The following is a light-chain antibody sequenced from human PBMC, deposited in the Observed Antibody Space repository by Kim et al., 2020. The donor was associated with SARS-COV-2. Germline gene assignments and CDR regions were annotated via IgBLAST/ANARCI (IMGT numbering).Light chain of an antibody. CDR3: LQRRNWPNT. V-gene: IGKV3-11*01. CDR2: AAS. J-gene: IGKJ2*01. CDR1: QSVDSL. Sequence: SLSPGEGAVVSCRASQSVDSLLAWYQQKPGQAPRLLIYAASIRATGIPARFSGSGSGTDFTLTISSLEPEDFAVYYCLQRRNWPNTFGQGTKLEI.